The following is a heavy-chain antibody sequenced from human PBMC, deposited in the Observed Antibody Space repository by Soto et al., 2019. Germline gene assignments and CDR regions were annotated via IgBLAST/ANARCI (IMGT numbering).Heavy chain of an antibody. Sequence: GGSLRLSCAASGFTFSSYSMNWVRQAPGKGLEWVSYISSSSSTIYYADSVKGRFTISRDNAKNSLYLQMNSLRDEDTAVYYCARTGEWELLFYAFDIWGQGTMVTVSS. V-gene: IGHV3-48*02. CDR2: ISSSSSTI. CDR3: ARTGEWELLFYAFDI. D-gene: IGHD1-26*01. J-gene: IGHJ3*02. CDR1: GFTFSSYS.